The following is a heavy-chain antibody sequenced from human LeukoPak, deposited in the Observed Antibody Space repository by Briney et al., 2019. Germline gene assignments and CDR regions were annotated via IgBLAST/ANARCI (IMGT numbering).Heavy chain of an antibody. Sequence: GGSLRLSCAASGFTFSSYAMSWVRQAPGKGLEWVSAISGSGGSTYYADSVKGRFTISRDNSKNTLYLQMNSLRAEDTAVYYFXXXXXXXXGSYYPRGVDYWGQGTLVTVSS. V-gene: IGHV3-23*01. J-gene: IGHJ4*02. CDR2: ISGSGGST. D-gene: IGHD3-10*01. CDR1: GFTFSSYA. CDR3: XXXXXXXXGSYYPRGVDY.